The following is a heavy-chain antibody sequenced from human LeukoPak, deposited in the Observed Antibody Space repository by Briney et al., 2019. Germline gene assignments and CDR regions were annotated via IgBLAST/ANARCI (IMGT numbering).Heavy chain of an antibody. V-gene: IGHV7-4-1*01. CDR2: INTNTGKP. CDR1: GYLFSSYT. D-gene: IGHD3-16*01. J-gene: IGHJ4*02. CDR3: ARAYYDYVWGNLRLGY. Sequence: ASVKVSCKASGYLFSSYTMNWVRQAPGQGLEWMGRINTNTGKPTYAQAFTGRFVFSFDTSVSTAYLQIGSLQAEDTAMYYCARAYYDYVWGNLRLGYWGQGTLVTVSP.